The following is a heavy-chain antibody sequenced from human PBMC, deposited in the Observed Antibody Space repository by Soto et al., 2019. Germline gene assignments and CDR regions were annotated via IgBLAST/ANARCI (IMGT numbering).Heavy chain of an antibody. J-gene: IGHJ6*02. CDR3: AREEWGGSTYGMDV. CDR2: IWYDGSNK. V-gene: IGHV3-33*01. D-gene: IGHD3-16*01. Sequence: HPGGSLRLSCAASGFTFRSYGMHWVRQAPGKGLEWVAVIWYDGSNKYYADSVKGLFTISRDNSKNTLYLQMNSLRAEDTAVYYSAREEWGGSTYGMDVWRQGTTVTVSS. CDR1: GFTFRSYG.